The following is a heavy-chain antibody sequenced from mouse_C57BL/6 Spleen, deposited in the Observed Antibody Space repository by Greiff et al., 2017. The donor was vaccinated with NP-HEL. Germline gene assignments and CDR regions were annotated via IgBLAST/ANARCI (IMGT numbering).Heavy chain of an antibody. CDR1: GYTFTSYW. V-gene: IGHV1-53*01. CDR2: INPSNGGH. CDR3: ARKDYGYEAMDY. D-gene: IGHD1-1*01. J-gene: IGHJ4*01. Sequence: QVQLQQPGPELVKPGASVKLSCKASGYTFTSYWMHWVKQRPGQGLEWIGNINPSNGGHNYNEKFKSKATLTVDKSSSTAYMQLSSLTSEDSAVYMCARKDYGYEAMDYWGQGTSVTVSS.